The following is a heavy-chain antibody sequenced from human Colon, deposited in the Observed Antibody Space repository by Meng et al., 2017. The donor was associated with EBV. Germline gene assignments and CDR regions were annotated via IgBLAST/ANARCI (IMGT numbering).Heavy chain of an antibody. CDR2: IYGGDNT. V-gene: IGHV3-53*01. CDR3: ARDGELVAGKKLDDY. J-gene: IGHJ4*02. Sequence: ELQLVESGGGLIQPGGSVRLHCAASGFTVSSNYMSWVRQAPGKGLEWVSVIYGGDNTYYADSVKGRFTISRDNSKNTLYLQMNSLRVEDTAVYFCARDGELVAGKKLDDYWGQGTLVTVSS. CDR1: GFTVSSNY. D-gene: IGHD6-19*01.